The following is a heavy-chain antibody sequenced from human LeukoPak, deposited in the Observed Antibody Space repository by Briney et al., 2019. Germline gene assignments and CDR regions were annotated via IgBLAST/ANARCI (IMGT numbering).Heavy chain of an antibody. Sequence: PGGSLRLSCAASGFTFSTYSMNWVRQAPGKGLGWVSYISSTSNTIYYADSVKGRFTISRDNAKNSLDLQMNTLRDEDTAVYYCARRESSGWYWVYWGQGTLVTVSS. CDR1: GFTFSTYS. CDR2: ISSTSNTI. D-gene: IGHD6-19*01. V-gene: IGHV3-48*02. CDR3: ARRESSGWYWVY. J-gene: IGHJ4*02.